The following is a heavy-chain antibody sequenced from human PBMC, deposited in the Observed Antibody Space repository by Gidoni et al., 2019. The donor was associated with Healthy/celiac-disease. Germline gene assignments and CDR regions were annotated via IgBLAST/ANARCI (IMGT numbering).Heavy chain of an antibody. CDR1: GFPFSSYG. Sequence: QVQLVESGGGVAQPGRSLRLSCAASGFPFSSYGMHWVRQAPGKGLEWVAVIWYDGSNQYYADSVKGRFTISRDNSNNTLYLQMNSLRAEDTAVYYCAREQTREQLVLGYWGQGTLVTVSS. J-gene: IGHJ4*02. CDR2: IWYDGSNQ. V-gene: IGHV3-33*01. CDR3: AREQTREQLVLGY. D-gene: IGHD6-6*01.